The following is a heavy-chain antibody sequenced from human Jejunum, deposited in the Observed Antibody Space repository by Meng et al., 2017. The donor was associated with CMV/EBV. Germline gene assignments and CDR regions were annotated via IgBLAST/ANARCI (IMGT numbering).Heavy chain of an antibody. V-gene: IGHV7-4-1*02. D-gene: IGHD3-22*01. CDR2: INTHTGNP. CDR1: GYTFINYA. Sequence: QVQLVQAGAEVKKPGALGRVAGKAVGYTFINYAINWVRQAPGQGLECMGWINTHTGNPTYGQGFTGRFVLSSDTSVSTANLQISSLKAEDTAVYYCARGGPYPDSSGFHWYFDLWGRGPLVTVAS. CDR3: ARGGPYPDSSGFHWYFDL. J-gene: IGHJ2*01.